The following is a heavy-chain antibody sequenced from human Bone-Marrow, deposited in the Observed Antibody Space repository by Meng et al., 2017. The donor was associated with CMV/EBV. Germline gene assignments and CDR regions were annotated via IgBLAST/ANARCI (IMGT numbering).Heavy chain of an antibody. CDR1: GFTFSNYD. D-gene: IGHD6-13*01. J-gene: IGHJ3*02. Sequence: GESLKISCAASGFTFSNYDMHWVRQATGKGLEWVSTIGTAGDTYYPGSVKGRFTVSRENAKNSLYLQMNSLRAGDTAVYYCARGLRAAAAHDAFDIWGQGTRVTVSS. CDR2: IGTAGDT. CDR3: ARGLRAAAAHDAFDI. V-gene: IGHV3-13*01.